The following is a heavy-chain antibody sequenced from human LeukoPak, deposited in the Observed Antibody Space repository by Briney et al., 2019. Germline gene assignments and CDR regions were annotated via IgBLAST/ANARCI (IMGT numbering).Heavy chain of an antibody. CDR2: IYYSGTT. J-gene: IGHJ3*02. Sequence: SETLSLTCTVSGGSISGTNYFWGWIRQPPGRGLDWIGSIYYSGTTYYNPSLKSRVTMSVDTSKNQFSLKLSSVTAADSAVYYCARSYSGSYVAAFDTWGRGTMVTVSS. D-gene: IGHD1-26*01. V-gene: IGHV4-39*01. CDR3: ARSYSGSYVAAFDT. CDR1: GGSISGTNYF.